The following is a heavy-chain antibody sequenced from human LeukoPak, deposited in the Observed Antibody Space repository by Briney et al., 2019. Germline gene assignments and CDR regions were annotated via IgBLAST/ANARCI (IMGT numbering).Heavy chain of an antibody. CDR3: ARSFSSSWIRFDF. CDR2: IYYCGST. J-gene: IGHJ4*02. V-gene: IGHV4-59*07. D-gene: IGHD6-13*01. Sequence: SDTLSLTCTVSGRSISIHYWSWIRQPPGRGLVWIRYIYYCGSTNYNPSPNSRATISVDTSKSQCSLKLTSVTAADTAVYYCARSFSSSWIRFDFWGQGTLVTVSS. CDR1: GRSISIHY.